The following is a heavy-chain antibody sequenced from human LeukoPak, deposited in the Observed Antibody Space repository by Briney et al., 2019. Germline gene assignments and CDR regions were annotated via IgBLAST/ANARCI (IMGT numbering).Heavy chain of an antibody. CDR2: INSDGINT. J-gene: IGHJ5*02. CDR3: ARDLGQYYDTSDNWFDP. D-gene: IGHD3-22*01. V-gene: IGHV3-74*01. Sequence: GGSLRLSCAASGFTFSIYNMNWVRQAPGKGLEWVSRINSDGINTSYADSVKGRFTISRDNAKNTLNLQMNSLRAEDTAVYYCARDLGQYYDTSDNWFDPWGQGTLVTVSS. CDR1: GFTFSIYN.